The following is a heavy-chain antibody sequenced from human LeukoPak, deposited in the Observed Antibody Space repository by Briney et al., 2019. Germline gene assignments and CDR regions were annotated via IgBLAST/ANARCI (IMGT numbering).Heavy chain of an antibody. J-gene: IGHJ5*02. CDR2: LDYDGNT. Sequence: SETLSLTCAVSGGSINTYYWAWIRQPPGKGLEWIGYLDYDGNTNYNPPLKGRVTISVDTSKTQLSLKLASVTAEDTAVYYCARDSGATPNQINWFDPWGQGTLVTVSS. V-gene: IGHV4-59*01. CDR3: ARDSGATPNQINWFDP. D-gene: IGHD1-26*01. CDR1: GGSINTYY.